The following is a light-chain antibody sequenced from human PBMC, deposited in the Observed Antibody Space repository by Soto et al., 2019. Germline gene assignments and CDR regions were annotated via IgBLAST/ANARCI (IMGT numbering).Light chain of an antibody. J-gene: IGKJ2*01. Sequence: ISMTQPPATLAVSPGERGTLSCRASQSVSSNLAWYQQKPGQAPRLLIYAASARATGIPARFSGSGSGTDFTLTISSLKSEDFAVYYCQQYNNWPYTFGQGT. CDR2: AAS. CDR3: QQYNNWPYT. CDR1: QSVSSN. V-gene: IGKV3-15*01.